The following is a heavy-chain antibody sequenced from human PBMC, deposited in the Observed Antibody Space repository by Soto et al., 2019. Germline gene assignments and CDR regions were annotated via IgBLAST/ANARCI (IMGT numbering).Heavy chain of an antibody. CDR2: IYYGGST. CDR1: GGSISSYY. CDR3: ARGASVLDFWSGYSITSWFDP. D-gene: IGHD3-3*01. V-gene: IGHV4-59*01. J-gene: IGHJ5*02. Sequence: KPSETLSLTCTVSGGSISSYYWSWIRQPPGKGLEWIGYIYYGGSTNYNPSLKSRVTISVDTSKNQFSLKLSSVTAADTAVYYCARGASVLDFWSGYSITSWFDPWGQGTLVTVSS.